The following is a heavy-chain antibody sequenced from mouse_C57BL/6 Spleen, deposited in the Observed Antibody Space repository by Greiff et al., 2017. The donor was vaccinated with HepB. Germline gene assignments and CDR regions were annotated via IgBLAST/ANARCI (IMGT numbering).Heavy chain of an antibody. CDR3: ARVELRGFDY. CDR1: GYTFTSYW. Sequence: QVQLKQPGAELVKPGASVKLSCKASGYTFTSYWMHWVKQRPGQGLEWIGMIHPNSGSTNYNEKFKSKATLTVDKSSSTAYMQLSSLSSEDSAVYYCARVELRGFDYWGQGTTLTVSS. J-gene: IGHJ2*01. CDR2: IHPNSGST. V-gene: IGHV1-64*01. D-gene: IGHD2-4*01.